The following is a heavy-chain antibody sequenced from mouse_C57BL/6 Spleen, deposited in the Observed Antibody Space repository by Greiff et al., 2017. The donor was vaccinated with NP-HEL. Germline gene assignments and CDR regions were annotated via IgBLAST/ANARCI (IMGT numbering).Heavy chain of an antibody. Sequence: QVQLKESGPGILQPSQTLSLTCSFSGFSLSTFGMGVGWIRQPSGKGLEWLAHIWWDDDKYYNPALKSRLTISKDTSKNQVFLKIANVDTADTATDYCSRGGLRRDWYFEGWGTGTTVTVSS. CDR2: IWWDDDK. V-gene: IGHV8-8*01. CDR3: SRGGLRRDWYFEG. CDR1: GFSLSTFGMG. J-gene: IGHJ1*03. D-gene: IGHD2-4*01.